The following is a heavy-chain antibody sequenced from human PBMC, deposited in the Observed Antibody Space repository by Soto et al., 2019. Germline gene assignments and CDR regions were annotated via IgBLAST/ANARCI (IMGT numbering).Heavy chain of an antibody. CDR1: GFTFSSYG. V-gene: IGHV3-33*01. CDR3: ARSQSSSWYYFDY. J-gene: IGHJ4*02. CDR2: IWYDGSNK. D-gene: IGHD6-13*01. Sequence: TGGSLRLSCAASGFTFSSYGMHWVRQAPGKGLEWVAVIWYDGSNKYYADSVKGRFTISRDNSKNTLYLQMNSLRAEDTAVYYCARSQSSSWYYFDYWGQGTLVTVAS.